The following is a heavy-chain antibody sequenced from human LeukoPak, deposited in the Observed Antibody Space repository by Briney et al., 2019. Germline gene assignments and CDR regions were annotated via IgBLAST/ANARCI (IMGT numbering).Heavy chain of an antibody. D-gene: IGHD6-19*01. CDR2: IYHSGST. Sequence: PSETLSLTCAVYGGSFSGYYWSWIRQPPGKGLEWIGSIYHSGSTYYNPSLKSRVTISVDTSKNQFSLKLSSVTAADTAVYYCARVDSSGRTRDYWGQGTLVTVSS. CDR1: GGSFSGYY. CDR3: ARVDSSGRTRDY. V-gene: IGHV4-34*01. J-gene: IGHJ4*02.